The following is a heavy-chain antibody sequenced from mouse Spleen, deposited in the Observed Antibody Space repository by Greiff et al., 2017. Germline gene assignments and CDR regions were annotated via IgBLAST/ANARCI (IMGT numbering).Heavy chain of an antibody. J-gene: IGHJ1*03. CDR2: FHPYNDDT. CDR3: ARGQVMVRDWYFDV. V-gene: IGHV1-47*01. Sequence: QVQLKQSGAELVKPGASVKMSCKASGYTFTTYPIEWMKQNHGKSLEWIGNFHPYNDDTKYNEKFKGKATLTVEKSSSTVYLELSRLTSDDSAVYYCARGQVMVRDWYFDVWGTGTTVTVSS. D-gene: IGHD2-3*01. CDR1: GYTFTTYP.